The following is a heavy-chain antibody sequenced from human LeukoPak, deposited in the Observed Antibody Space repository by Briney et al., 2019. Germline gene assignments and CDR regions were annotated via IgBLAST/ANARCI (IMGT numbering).Heavy chain of an antibody. CDR1: GGPFSGYY. D-gene: IGHD3-22*01. V-gene: IGHV4-34*01. Sequence: SDTLSLTCAVYGGPFSGYYWRWIRQPPGKGLEWIGEINHRGTTNYNPSLKSRVTMSVDRSKNQFSLKLSSVTAADTAVYYCVRAGDSSGYCDSWGQGILVTVSS. CDR2: INHRGTT. J-gene: IGHJ4*02. CDR3: VRAGDSSGYCDS.